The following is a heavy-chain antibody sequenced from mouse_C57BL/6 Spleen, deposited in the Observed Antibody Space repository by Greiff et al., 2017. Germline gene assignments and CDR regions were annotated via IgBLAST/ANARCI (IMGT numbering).Heavy chain of an antibody. V-gene: IGHV1-61*01. CDR1: GYTFTSYW. CDR2: IYPSDSET. J-gene: IGHJ2*01. CDR3: ARKGGYYSNFDY. D-gene: IGHD2-3*01. Sequence: QVQLQQPGAELVRPGSSVKLSCKASGYTFTSYWMDWVKQRPGQGLEWIGNIYPSDSETHYNQKFKDKATLTVDKSSSTAYMQLSSLTSEDSAVYYCARKGGYYSNFDYWGQGTTLTVSS.